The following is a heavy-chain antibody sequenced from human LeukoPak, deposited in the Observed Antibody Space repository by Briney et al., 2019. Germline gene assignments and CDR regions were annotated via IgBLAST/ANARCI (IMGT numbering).Heavy chain of an antibody. J-gene: IGHJ6*02. CDR1: GYTFTSYG. CDR2: ISAYNGNT. D-gene: IGHD4-17*01. V-gene: IGHV1-18*01. Sequence: ASVKVSCKASGYTFTSYGISWVRQAPGQGLEWMGWISAYNGNTNYAQKLQGRVTMTTDTSTSTAYMEPRSLRSDDTAVYYCARDDYGDYDYYYGMDVWGQGTTVTVSS. CDR3: ARDDYGDYDYYYGMDV.